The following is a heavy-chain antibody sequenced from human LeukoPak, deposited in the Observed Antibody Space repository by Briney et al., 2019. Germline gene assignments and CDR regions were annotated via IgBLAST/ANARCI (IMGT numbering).Heavy chain of an antibody. CDR2: IYYSGNT. CDR1: GGSISSGDYY. D-gene: IGHD3-22*01. Sequence: PSETLSLTCTVSGGSISSGDYYWTWIRQPPGKGLEWIGYIYYSGNTHYNPSLKTRVSISVDTAKHQFSLNLSSVTAADTAVYYCARDQNKYDSSGYYYYQYGMDVWGQGTTVTVSS. J-gene: IGHJ6*02. CDR3: ARDQNKYDSSGYYYYQYGMDV. V-gene: IGHV4-30-4*01.